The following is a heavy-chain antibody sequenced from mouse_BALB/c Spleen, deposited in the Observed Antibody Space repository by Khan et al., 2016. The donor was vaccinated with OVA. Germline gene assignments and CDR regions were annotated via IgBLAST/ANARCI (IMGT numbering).Heavy chain of an antibody. J-gene: IGHJ3*01. Sequence: MQLEESGAELVKPGASVKLSCTASGFNIKDTYMHWVKQRSEQGLEWIGRIDPASGNIKYDPKFQGKATITADTSSNTAYLQLSSLTSEDTAVYYCVSPNWFAYWGQGTLVTVSA. CDR1: GFNIKDTY. CDR3: VSPNWFAY. CDR2: IDPASGNI. V-gene: IGHV14-3*02.